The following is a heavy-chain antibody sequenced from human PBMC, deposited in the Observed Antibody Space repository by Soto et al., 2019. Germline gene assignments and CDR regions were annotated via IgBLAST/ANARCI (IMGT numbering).Heavy chain of an antibody. D-gene: IGHD2-15*01. V-gene: IGHV4-34*01. J-gene: IGHJ5*02. CDR2: INHSGST. CDR3: ARGEHLYCSGGSCYSGVNWFDP. CDR1: GETFCGSY. Sequence: SGTMSLTCAVYGETFCGSYWGGIRQPPGKGLEWIGEINHSGSTNYNPSLKSRVTISVDTSKNQFSLKLSSETAADTAVYYCARGEHLYCSGGSCYSGVNWFDPWGQGTLVTV.